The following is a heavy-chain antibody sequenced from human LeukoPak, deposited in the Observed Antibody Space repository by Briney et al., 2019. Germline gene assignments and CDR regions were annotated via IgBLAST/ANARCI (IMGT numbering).Heavy chain of an antibody. J-gene: IGHJ5*02. CDR2: INHSGST. CDR1: GGSFSGYY. CDR3: ARHVPWFLEWLKHTWFDP. V-gene: IGHV4-34*01. Sequence: SENLSLACAVYGGSFSGYYWSWIRQPPGKGLEWIGEINHSGSTNYNPSLKSRVTISVDTSKNQFSLKLSPVTAADTAVYYCARHVPWFLEWLKHTWFDPWGQGTLVTVSS. D-gene: IGHD3-3*01.